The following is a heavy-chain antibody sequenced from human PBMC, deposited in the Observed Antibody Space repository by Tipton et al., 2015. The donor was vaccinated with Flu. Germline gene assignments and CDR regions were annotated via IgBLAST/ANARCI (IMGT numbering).Heavy chain of an antibody. CDR3: ARAVGTVTDFYYGMDV. CDR2: IYSGSGT. D-gene: IGHD4-17*01. J-gene: IGHJ6*02. CDR1: GFSVSSNS. Sequence: SLRLSCAASGFSVSSNSMNWVRQAPGKGLEWVSVIYSGSGTYYADSVKGRFTISRDNSKNTLYLQMNSLRAEDTAVYYCARAVGTVTDFYYGMDVWGQGTTVTVSS. V-gene: IGHV3-53*01.